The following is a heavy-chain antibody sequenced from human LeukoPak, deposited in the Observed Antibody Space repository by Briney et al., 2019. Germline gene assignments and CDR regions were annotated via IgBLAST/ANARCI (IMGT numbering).Heavy chain of an antibody. J-gene: IGHJ4*02. CDR2: IYYSGST. CDR3: ARDLSGDSSEPLGYFDY. Sequence: SETLSLTCTVSGGSIRSGAYYWSWIRHHPGKGLEWIGYIYYSGSTYYNPSLESRVTISVDTSKNQFSLRLSSVTAADTAVYYCARDLSGDSSEPLGYFDYWGQGTLVTVSS. CDR1: GGSIRSGAYY. V-gene: IGHV4-31*03. D-gene: IGHD3-22*01.